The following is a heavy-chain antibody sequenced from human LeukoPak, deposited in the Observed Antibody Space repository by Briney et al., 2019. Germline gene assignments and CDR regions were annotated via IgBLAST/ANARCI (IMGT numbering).Heavy chain of an antibody. D-gene: IGHD2-2*01. J-gene: IGHJ4*02. CDR1: GSTFSSDN. CDR2: MSSSANSI. CDR3: ANTQLAPLGY. V-gene: IGHV3-48*01. Sequence: GGSLRLSCAPSGSTFSSDNINCARQAPGKGLEWVSYMSSSANSIYYADSVKGRFTISRDNAKNSLYLQMDSLRAEDTAVYYCANTQLAPLGYWGQGTLVTVSS.